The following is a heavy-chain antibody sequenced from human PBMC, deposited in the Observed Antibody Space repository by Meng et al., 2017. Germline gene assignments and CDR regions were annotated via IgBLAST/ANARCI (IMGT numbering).Heavy chain of an antibody. CDR1: GGSVSGYY. J-gene: IGHJ4*02. CDR2: INHSGST. Sequence: QVQRPPGGAGLLKPSETLSLTCAVYGGSVSGYYWSWIRQPPGKGLEWIGEINHSGSTNYNPSLKSRVTISVDTSKNQFSLKLSSVTAADTAVYYCARRGIAARPFYYWGQGTLVTVSS. D-gene: IGHD6-6*01. V-gene: IGHV4-34*01. CDR3: ARRGIAARPFYY.